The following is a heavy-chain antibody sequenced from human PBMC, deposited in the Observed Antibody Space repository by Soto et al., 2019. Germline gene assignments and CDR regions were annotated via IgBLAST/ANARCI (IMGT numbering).Heavy chain of an antibody. D-gene: IGHD1-26*01. J-gene: IGHJ6*02. CDR1: GYMFSSYG. Sequence: QVQLVQSGGEVKKPGASVKVSCKASGYMFSSYGLNWVRQAPGQGLEWMGWISANNGDTIYVQKFQGRVTMTTDTSMSTASMELRSLTSDDTAVYFCARDLVVGATRGAFFYGMEVWGQGTTVTVSS. CDR2: ISANNGDT. V-gene: IGHV1-18*01. CDR3: ARDLVVGATRGAFFYGMEV.